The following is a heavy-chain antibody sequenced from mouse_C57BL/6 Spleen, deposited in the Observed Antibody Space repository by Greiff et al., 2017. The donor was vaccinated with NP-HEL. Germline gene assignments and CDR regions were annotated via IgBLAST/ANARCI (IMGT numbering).Heavy chain of an antibody. V-gene: IGHV1-9*01. CDR2: ILPGIGST. CDR1: GYTFTGYW. Sequence: LVESGAELMKPGASVKLSCKTTGYTFTGYWIEWVKQRPGHGLEWIGEILPGIGSTNYNEKFKGKATFTADTSSNTAYMQLSSLTTEDSAIYYCARKGLRYGTYFDYWGQGTTLTVSS. J-gene: IGHJ2*01. D-gene: IGHD1-1*01. CDR3: ARKGLRYGTYFDY.